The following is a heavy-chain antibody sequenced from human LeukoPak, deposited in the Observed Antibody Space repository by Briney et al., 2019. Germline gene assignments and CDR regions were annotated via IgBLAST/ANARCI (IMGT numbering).Heavy chain of an antibody. J-gene: IGHJ4*02. V-gene: IGHV4-59*01. D-gene: IGHD4-17*01. Sequence: SETLSLTCTVSGGSISSFYWSWIRQPPGKGLEWIGYMYNRGNTNYNSSLKSRVTISEDTSQNQLSLQLRSVTAADTAVYYCAATIKRDYGDTNLDYWGQGTLVTVSS. CDR1: GGSISSFY. CDR3: AATIKRDYGDTNLDY. CDR2: MYNRGNT.